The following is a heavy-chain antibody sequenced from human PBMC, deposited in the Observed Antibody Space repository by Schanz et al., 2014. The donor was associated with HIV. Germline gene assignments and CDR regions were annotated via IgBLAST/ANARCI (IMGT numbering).Heavy chain of an antibody. Sequence: QVQLVQSGAEVKKPGASVTVSCKASGYTFTNYGINWVRQAPGQGLEWMGWISGYIGNTNYAQNLQGRVTMTADTFTSTAYMELRSLTSDDPAVYYCARGYCSGGTCYSGDYWGQGTLVTVSS. D-gene: IGHD2-15*01. CDR2: ISGYIGNT. J-gene: IGHJ4*02. V-gene: IGHV1-18*01. CDR3: ARGYCSGGTCYSGDY. CDR1: GYTFTNYG.